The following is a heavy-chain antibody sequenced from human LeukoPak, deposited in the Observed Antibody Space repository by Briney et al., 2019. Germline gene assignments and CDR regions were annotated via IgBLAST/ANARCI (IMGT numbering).Heavy chain of an antibody. D-gene: IGHD6-13*01. CDR2: ISYDGSNK. CDR3: AKDHSSSWHIFDY. V-gene: IGHV3-30*19. J-gene: IGHJ4*02. CDR1: GFTFSSYG. Sequence: GGSLRLSCAASGFTFSSYGMHWVRQAPGKGLEWVAVISYDGSNKYYADSVKGRFTISRDNSKNTLYLQMNSLRAEDTAVYYCAKDHSSSWHIFDYWGQGTLVTVSS.